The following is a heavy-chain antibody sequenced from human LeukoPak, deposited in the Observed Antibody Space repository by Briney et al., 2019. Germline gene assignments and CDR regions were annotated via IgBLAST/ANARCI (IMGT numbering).Heavy chain of an antibody. CDR3: AKDVRSYYDSSGYLDY. J-gene: IGHJ4*02. D-gene: IGHD3-22*01. CDR1: GFTFSSYA. Sequence: PGGSLRLSCAASGFTFSSYAMHWVRQAPGKGLEYVSAISSNGGSTYYANSVKGRFTISRDNSKNTLYLQMNSLRAEDTAVYYCAKDVRSYYDSSGYLDYWGQGTLVTVSS. V-gene: IGHV3-64*01. CDR2: ISSNGGST.